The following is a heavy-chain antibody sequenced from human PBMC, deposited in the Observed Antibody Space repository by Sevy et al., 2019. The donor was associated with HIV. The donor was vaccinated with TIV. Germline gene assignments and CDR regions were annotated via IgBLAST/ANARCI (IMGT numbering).Heavy chain of an antibody. Sequence: SETLSLTCTVSGGSINNYWWGWIRQPAGKGLEWIGRIYSSGTATYNPSLKSRVTMSVDKARNQFALKMSSVTAADTAADFCARDDQDSWGGYYNVQYQYIMDVWGQGTTVTVSS. CDR1: GGSINNYW. CDR2: IYSSGTA. CDR3: ARDDQDSWGGYYNVQYQYIMDV. J-gene: IGHJ6*02. V-gene: IGHV4-4*07. D-gene: IGHD3-3*01.